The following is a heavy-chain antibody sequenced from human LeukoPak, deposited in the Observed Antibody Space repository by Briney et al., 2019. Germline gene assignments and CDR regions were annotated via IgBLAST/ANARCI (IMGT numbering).Heavy chain of an antibody. CDR2: ISSSGSTI. J-gene: IGHJ4*02. CDR3: ARSSNLHYFDY. CDR1: GFTFSSYE. V-gene: IGHV3-48*03. Sequence: QPGGSLRLSCAASGFTFSSYEMNWVRQAPGKGLEWVSYISSSGSTIYYADSVKGRFTISRDNAKNSLYLQMNSLRAEDTAVYYCARSSNLHYFDYWGQGTQVTVSS.